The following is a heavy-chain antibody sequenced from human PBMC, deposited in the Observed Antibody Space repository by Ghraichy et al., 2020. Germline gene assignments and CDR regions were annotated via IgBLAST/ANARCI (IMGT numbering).Heavy chain of an antibody. Sequence: GGSLRLSCAASGFTFSTYAMSWVRQAPGKGLEWVSVISGSGDNTYYTDSVKGRFTISRDNSKNTLYLQMNSLRAEDTAVYYCAKDQTAVTGTYDYFDYWGQGTLVTASS. CDR3: AKDQTAVTGTYDYFDY. CDR2: ISGSGDNT. V-gene: IGHV3-23*01. J-gene: IGHJ4*02. D-gene: IGHD6-19*01. CDR1: GFTFSTYA.